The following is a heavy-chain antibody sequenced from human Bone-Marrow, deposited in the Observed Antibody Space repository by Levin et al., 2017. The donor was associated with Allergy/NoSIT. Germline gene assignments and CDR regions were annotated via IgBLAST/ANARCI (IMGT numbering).Heavy chain of an antibody. D-gene: IGHD6-13*01. Sequence: SETLSLTCTVSGGSISSYYWSWIRQPPGKGLEWIGYIYYSGSTNYNPSLKSRVTISVDTSKNQFSLKLSSVTAADTAVYYCASSRVIAAVGGASWFDPWGQGTLVTVSS. CDR2: IYYSGST. CDR1: GGSISSYY. V-gene: IGHV4-59*01. CDR3: ASSRVIAAVGGASWFDP. J-gene: IGHJ5*02.